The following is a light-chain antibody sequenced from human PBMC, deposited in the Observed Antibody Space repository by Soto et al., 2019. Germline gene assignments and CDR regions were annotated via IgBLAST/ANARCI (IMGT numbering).Light chain of an antibody. J-gene: IGLJ3*02. V-gene: IGLV1-51*02. CDR1: SSSIGNNF. CDR2: ENY. CDR3: ATWDDSLTAL. Sequence: QSVLTQPPSVSAAPGQMVTISCSGSSSSIGNNFVSWYQQLPGTAPKLLIYENYKRPSEIPDRFSGSKSGTSATLEITGLQTGDEADYYCATWDDSLTALFGGGTKVTVL.